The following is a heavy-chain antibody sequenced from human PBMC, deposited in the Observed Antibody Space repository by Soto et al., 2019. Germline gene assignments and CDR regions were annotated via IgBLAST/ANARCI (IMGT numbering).Heavy chain of an antibody. CDR2: ISAYNGNT. D-gene: IGHD3-10*01. J-gene: IGHJ3*02. CDR3: ARDAYYYGSGSYPWAFDI. CDR1: GYTFTSYG. Sequence: ASVKVSCKASGYTFTSYGISWVRQAPGQGLEWMGWISAYNGNTNYARKLQGRVTMTTDTSTSTAYMELRSLRSDDTAVYYCARDAYYYGSGSYPWAFDIWGQGTMVTVSS. V-gene: IGHV1-18*01.